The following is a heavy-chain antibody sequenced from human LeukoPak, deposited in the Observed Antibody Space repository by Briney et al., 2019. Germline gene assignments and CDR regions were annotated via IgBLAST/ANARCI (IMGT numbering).Heavy chain of an antibody. V-gene: IGHV4-59*08. D-gene: IGHD1-26*01. CDR1: GGSISSYY. CDR2: IFYSGST. J-gene: IGHJ4*02. Sequence: SETLSLTCTVSGGSISSYYWSWIRQPPGKGLEWIGYIFYSGSTNYNPSLKSRVTISVDTSKNQFSVKLSSVTAADTAVYYCARHPPKSFFDYWGQGTLVTVFS. CDR3: ARHPPKSFFDY.